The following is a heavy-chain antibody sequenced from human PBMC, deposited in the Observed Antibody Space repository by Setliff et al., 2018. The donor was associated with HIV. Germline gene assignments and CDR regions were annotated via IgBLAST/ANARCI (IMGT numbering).Heavy chain of an antibody. CDR2: VKTKPSNYAT. CDR3: AASADGDCATTSCTNWFDP. CDR1: GFTFSDSA. J-gene: IGHJ5*02. V-gene: IGHV3-73*01. Sequence: LRLSCAASGFTFSDSAIHWVRQASGKGLEWVGRVKTKPSNYATALAASVTGRFTISRDDSKSTAYLQLSSLKVDDTAMYFCAASADGDCATTSCTNWFDPWGQGTLVTVSS. D-gene: IGHD2-21*01.